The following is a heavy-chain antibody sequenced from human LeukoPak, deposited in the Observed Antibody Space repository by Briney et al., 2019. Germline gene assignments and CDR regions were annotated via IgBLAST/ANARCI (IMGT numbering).Heavy chain of an antibody. CDR3: AREDPRTKVPEGMDV. CDR1: GGSISSGDYP. V-gene: IGHV4-30-2*01. D-gene: IGHD4/OR15-4a*01. J-gene: IGHJ6*02. Sequence: SETLSLTCAVFGGSISSGDYPWSWIRQPPGKGLEWIGYIFHTGHTSYNPSLESRVTISVDMSKNQLSLKLNSVTAADTAVYYCAREDPRTKVPEGMDVWGQGTTVTVSS. CDR2: IFHTGHT.